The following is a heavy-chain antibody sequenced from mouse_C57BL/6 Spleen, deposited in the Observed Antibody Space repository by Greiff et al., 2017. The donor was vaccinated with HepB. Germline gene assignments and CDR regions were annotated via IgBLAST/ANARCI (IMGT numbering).Heavy chain of an antibody. CDR3: ARTELRKGGWYFDV. Sequence: VQLQQSGPELVKPGASVKIPCKASGYTFTDYNMDWVKQSHGKSLEWIGDINPNNGGTIYNQKFKGKATLTVDKSSSTAYMELRSLTSEDTAVYYCARTELRKGGWYFDVWGTGTTVTVSS. J-gene: IGHJ1*03. CDR2: INPNNGGT. V-gene: IGHV1-18*01. CDR1: GYTFTDYN. D-gene: IGHD1-3*01.